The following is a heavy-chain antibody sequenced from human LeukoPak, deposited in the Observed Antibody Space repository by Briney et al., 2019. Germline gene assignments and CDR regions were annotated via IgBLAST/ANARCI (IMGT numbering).Heavy chain of an antibody. CDR3: ARDLNYEGLFDY. V-gene: IGHV3-74*01. CDR1: GFTFDDYA. CDR2: INSDGSST. D-gene: IGHD4-11*01. J-gene: IGHJ4*02. Sequence: PGRSLRLSCAASGFTFDDYAMHWVRQAPGKGLVWVSRINSDGSSTSYADSVKGRFTISRDNAKNTLYLQMNSLRAEDTAVYYCARDLNYEGLFDYWGQGTLVTVSS.